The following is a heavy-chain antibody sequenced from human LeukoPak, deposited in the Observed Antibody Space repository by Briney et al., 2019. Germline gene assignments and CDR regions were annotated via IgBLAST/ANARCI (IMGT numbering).Heavy chain of an antibody. J-gene: IGHJ4*02. D-gene: IGHD3-9*01. CDR1: GGSFSGYY. CDR3: ARTAGYFDWSGDY. Sequence: SETLSLTCAAYGGSFSGYYWSWIRQPPGKGLEWIGEINHSGSTNYNPSLKSRVTISVDTSKNQFSLKLSSVTAADTAVYYCARTAGYFDWSGDYWGQGTLVTVSS. CDR2: INHSGST. V-gene: IGHV4-34*01.